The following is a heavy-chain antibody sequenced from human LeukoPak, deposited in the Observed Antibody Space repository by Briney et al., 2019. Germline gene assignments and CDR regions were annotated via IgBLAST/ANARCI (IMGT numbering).Heavy chain of an antibody. D-gene: IGHD3-3*01. Sequence: GSLRLSCAASGFTVSSNYMSWVRQAPGKGLEWVSVIYSGGSTYYADSVKGRFTISRDNSKNTLYLQMNSLRAEDTAVYYCARGFSPSDFWSGQTEGDDAFDIWGQGTMVTVSS. CDR1: GFTVSSNY. CDR3: ARGFSPSDFWSGQTEGDDAFDI. V-gene: IGHV3-53*01. CDR2: IYSGGST. J-gene: IGHJ3*02.